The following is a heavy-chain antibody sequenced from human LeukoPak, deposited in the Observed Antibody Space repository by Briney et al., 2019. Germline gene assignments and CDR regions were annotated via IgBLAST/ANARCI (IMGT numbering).Heavy chain of an antibody. V-gene: IGHV4-59*08. D-gene: IGHD2-2*01. CDR2: IYYSGNT. Sequence: SETLSLTCTVSGGSISNYYWSWIRQPPGKGLEWIGYIYYSGNTNYNPSLKSRVIISVDTSKNQFSLKLTSVTAADTAVYYCAKTYCDSTSCYHYFDYWGQGTLVTVSS. CDR3: AKTYCDSTSCYHYFDY. CDR1: GGSISNYY. J-gene: IGHJ4*02.